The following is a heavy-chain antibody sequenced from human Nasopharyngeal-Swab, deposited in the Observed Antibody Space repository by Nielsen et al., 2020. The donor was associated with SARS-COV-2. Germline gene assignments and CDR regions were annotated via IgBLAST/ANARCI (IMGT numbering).Heavy chain of an antibody. CDR3: ARVSRYYYMDV. Sequence: QMPGKGLEWIGYIYYSGSTYYNPSLKSRVTISVDTSKNQFSLKLSSVTAADTAVYYCARVSRYYYMDVWGKGTTVTVSS. J-gene: IGHJ6*03. V-gene: IGHV4-31*02. CDR2: IYYSGST.